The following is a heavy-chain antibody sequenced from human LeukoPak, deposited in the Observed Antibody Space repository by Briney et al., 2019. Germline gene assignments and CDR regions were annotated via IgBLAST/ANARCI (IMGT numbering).Heavy chain of an antibody. J-gene: IGHJ4*02. CDR1: GFTFDDYA. CDR3: AKESSYCSGGSCYLMFDY. CDR2: ISWNSGSI. V-gene: IGHV3-9*01. Sequence: PGRSLRLSCAASGFTFDDYAMHWVRQAPGKGLEWVSGISWNSGSIGYADSVKGRFTISRDNAKNSLYLQMNSLRAEDTALYYCAKESSYCSGGSCYLMFDYWGQGTLVTVSS. D-gene: IGHD2-15*01.